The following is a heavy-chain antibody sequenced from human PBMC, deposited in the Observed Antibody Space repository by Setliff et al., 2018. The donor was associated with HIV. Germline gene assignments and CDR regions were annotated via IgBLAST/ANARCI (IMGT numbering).Heavy chain of an antibody. CDR3: ARVPGYSSGTSYMDV. CDR1: GGSFSGYY. J-gene: IGHJ6*03. Sequence: SETLSLTCAVYGGSFSGYYWSWIRQTPGKGLAWIGEINHSGITKYNPSLKRRVTISVDTSKNQFSLKLRSVTAADKAVYYCARVPGYSSGTSYMDVWGKGTTVTVSS. CDR2: INHSGIT. D-gene: IGHD6-19*01. V-gene: IGHV4-34*01.